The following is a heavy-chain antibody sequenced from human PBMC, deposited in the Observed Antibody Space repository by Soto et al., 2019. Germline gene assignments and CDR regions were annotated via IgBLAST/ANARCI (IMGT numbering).Heavy chain of an antibody. CDR3: AKDRLDSTSSSVGGDV. CDR1: GFTFSNYA. V-gene: IGHV3-23*01. J-gene: IGHJ6*02. CDR2: VSSNGVGT. D-gene: IGHD6-6*01. Sequence: VQLLESGGGLVQPGGSLRLSCAASGFTFSNYAMSWVRQAPGKGLEWVSGVSSNGVGTYYVDSVKGRFTISRDNSKNTVYLQVNSLRAEDTAVYYCAKDRLDSTSSSVGGDVWGQGTTVTVSS.